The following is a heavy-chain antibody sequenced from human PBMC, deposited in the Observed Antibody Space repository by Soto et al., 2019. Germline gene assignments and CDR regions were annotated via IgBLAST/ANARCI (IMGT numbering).Heavy chain of an antibody. D-gene: IGHD3-10*01. Sequence: QLQLQESGPGLAKPSETLSLTCSVSGGSISTSSYFWGWIRQPPGKGLEWVGAVHYSGSANYRSSLQSRVTISVDTSQNQFSLRLRSVTAADTAVYYCARHRWGSGSYSGLLDFWGQGALVTVSS. CDR2: VHYSGSA. CDR3: ARHRWGSGSYSGLLDF. CDR1: GGSISTSSYF. V-gene: IGHV4-39*01. J-gene: IGHJ4*02.